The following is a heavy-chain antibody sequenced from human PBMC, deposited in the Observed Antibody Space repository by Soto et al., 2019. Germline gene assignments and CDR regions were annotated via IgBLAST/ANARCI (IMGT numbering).Heavy chain of an antibody. Sequence: ASVKVSCKASGYTFTSYYLHWVRQAPGQGLEWMGIINPSGGSTNYAQELQGRVTMTRDTSTSTVYMDLSSLRSEDTAVYYCARGLLKDALDIWGQGTMVTVS. V-gene: IGHV1-46*01. D-gene: IGHD2-15*01. J-gene: IGHJ3*02. CDR1: GYTFTSYY. CDR2: INPSGGST. CDR3: ARGLLKDALDI.